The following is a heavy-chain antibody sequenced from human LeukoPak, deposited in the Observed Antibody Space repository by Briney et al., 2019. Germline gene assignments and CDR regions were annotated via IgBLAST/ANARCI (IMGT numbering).Heavy chain of an antibody. J-gene: IGHJ4*02. Sequence: GGSLRHSCAASGVTFSSYAMSWVRQAPGKGLEWVAGISGSGDSTYYPDSVKGRFTISRDNSKNTVYLQMNSLRAEDTAVYYCAKRYCGSGSCYHFDYWGQGTLVTVSS. CDR2: ISGSGDST. CDR3: AKRYCGSGSCYHFDY. CDR1: GVTFSSYA. V-gene: IGHV3-23*01. D-gene: IGHD2-15*01.